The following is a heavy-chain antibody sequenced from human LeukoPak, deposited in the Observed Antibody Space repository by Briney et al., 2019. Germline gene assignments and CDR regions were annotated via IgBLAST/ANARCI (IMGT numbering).Heavy chain of an antibody. J-gene: IGHJ3*02. CDR1: GYTFTSYG. CDR2: ISAYNGNT. V-gene: IGHV1-18*01. CDR3: ARDTGTESWAVDYGGNSGAIYAFDI. Sequence: ASVKVSCKASGYTFTSYGISWVRQAPGRGLEWMGWISAYNGNTNYAQKLQGRVTMTTDTSTSTAYMELRSLRSDDTAVYYCARDTGTESWAVDYGGNSGAIYAFDIWGQGTMVTVSS. D-gene: IGHD4-23*01.